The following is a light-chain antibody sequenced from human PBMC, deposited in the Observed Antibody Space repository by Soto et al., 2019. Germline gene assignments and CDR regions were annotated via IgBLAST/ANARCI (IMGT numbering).Light chain of an antibody. J-gene: IGKJ5*01. CDR1: QSIGGY. Sequence: DIQMTQSPSSLSASVGDRVTITCRASQSIGGYLTWYQQLPGKAPKXLIFAASGLQSGVPSRFSGSGSGTDFTLTISSLQPEDFATYYCQQSYSSPITFGQGTRLEIK. V-gene: IGKV1-39*01. CDR3: QQSYSSPIT. CDR2: AAS.